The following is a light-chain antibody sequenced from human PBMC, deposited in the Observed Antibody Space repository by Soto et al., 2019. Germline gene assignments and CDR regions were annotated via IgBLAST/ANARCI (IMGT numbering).Light chain of an antibody. CDR3: QQYGSSPGFS. J-gene: IGKJ3*01. Sequence: EIVLTQSPGTLSLSPGERATLSCRASQSGSSSYLAWYQQKPGQAPRLLIYGASSRATGIADRFSGSGSGTDFTLTISRLEPEDFAVYYCQQYGSSPGFSFGAGTKVDIK. CDR2: GAS. CDR1: QSGSSSY. V-gene: IGKV3-20*01.